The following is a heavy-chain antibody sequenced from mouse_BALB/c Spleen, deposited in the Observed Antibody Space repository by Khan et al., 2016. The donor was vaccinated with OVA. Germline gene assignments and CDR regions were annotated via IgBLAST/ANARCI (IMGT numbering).Heavy chain of an antibody. D-gene: IGHD1-2*01. CDR2: IWAGGNT. Sequence: QMQLEESGPGLVAPSQNLSITCTVSGFSLTSYGVHWVRQPPGKGLEWLGVIWAGGNTNYNSALMSRLSISKDNSKSQVFLKMNSLQTDDTAIYXCAREPPIHYYGYRAMDYWGQGTSVTVSS. J-gene: IGHJ4*01. CDR1: GFSLTSYG. V-gene: IGHV2-9*02. CDR3: AREPPIHYYGYRAMDY.